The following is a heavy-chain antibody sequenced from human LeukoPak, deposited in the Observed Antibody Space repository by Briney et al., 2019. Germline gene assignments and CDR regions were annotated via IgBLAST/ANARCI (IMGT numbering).Heavy chain of an antibody. D-gene: IGHD2-2*01. J-gene: IGHJ3*02. CDR3: ARGYCSSTSCHAFDI. V-gene: IGHV1-2*02. Sequence: ASVKVSCKASGYTFTGYYMHWVRQAPGQGLEWMGWINPNSGGTNYAQKFQGRVTMTRDTSISTAYMELSRLRSDDTAVYYRARGYCSSTSCHAFDIWGQGTMVTVSS. CDR1: GYTFTGYY. CDR2: INPNSGGT.